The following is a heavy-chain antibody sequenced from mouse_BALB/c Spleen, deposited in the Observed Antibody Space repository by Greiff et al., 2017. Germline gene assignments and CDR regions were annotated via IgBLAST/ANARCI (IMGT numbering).Heavy chain of an antibody. D-gene: IGHD4-1*01. CDR2: IYPGDGST. V-gene: IGHV1S33*01. CDR1: GYTFTSYD. Sequence: SGPELVKPGALVKISCKASGYTFTSYDINWVKQRPGQGLEWIGWIYPGDGSTKYNEKFKGKATLTADKSSSTAYMQLSSLTSENSAVYFCARSSGTEWFAYWGQGTLVTVSA. CDR3: ARSSGTEWFAY. J-gene: IGHJ3*01.